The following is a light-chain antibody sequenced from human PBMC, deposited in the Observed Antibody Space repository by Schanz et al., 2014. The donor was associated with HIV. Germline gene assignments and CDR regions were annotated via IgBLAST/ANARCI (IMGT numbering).Light chain of an antibody. CDR3: HQYFRSPYT. CDR2: RAS. CDR1: QSISNW. V-gene: IGKV1-5*03. Sequence: IQLTQSPSTLSASVGDRVTITCRASQSISNWLAWFQQKPGKAPKLLIYRASALESGVPSRFSGSGSGTDFTLTISSLQAEDVAVYFCHQYFRSPYTFGQGTKLQI. J-gene: IGKJ2*01.